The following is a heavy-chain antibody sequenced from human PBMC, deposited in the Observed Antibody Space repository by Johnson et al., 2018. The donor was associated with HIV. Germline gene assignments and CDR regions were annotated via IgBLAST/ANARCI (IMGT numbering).Heavy chain of an antibody. CDR1: GFTFSSYA. J-gene: IGHJ3*02. V-gene: IGHV3-30-3*01. CDR2: ISYDGSSK. Sequence: QVQLVESGGGLVQPGGSLRLSCAASGFTFSSYAMHWVRRAPGMGLVWVVFISYDGSSKYYADSVKVRLSISRDNSKNTLHLQMHSLRAEDRAVYYCAKDWYDAGPLMALDIWGQGTMVTVAS. D-gene: IGHD2-8*01. CDR3: AKDWYDAGPLMALDI.